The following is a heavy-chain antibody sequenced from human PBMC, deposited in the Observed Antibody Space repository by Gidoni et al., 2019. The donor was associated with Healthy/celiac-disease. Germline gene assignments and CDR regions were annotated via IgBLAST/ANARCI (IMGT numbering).Heavy chain of an antibody. V-gene: IGHV3-23*01. CDR1: GLNFSSYA. CDR3: AKLGKSEGGYLDY. Sequence: EVQLLESGGGLVQPGGSLRLSCAASGLNFSSYAMSWVRQAPGKGLEWVSAISGSGGSTYYADSVKGRFTISRDNSKNTLYLQMNSLRAEDTAVYYCAKLGKSEGGYLDYWGQGTLVTVSS. J-gene: IGHJ4*02. CDR2: ISGSGGST. D-gene: IGHD3-22*01.